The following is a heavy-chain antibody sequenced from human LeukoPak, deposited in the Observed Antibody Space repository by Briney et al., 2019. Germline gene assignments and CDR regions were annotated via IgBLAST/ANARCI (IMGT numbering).Heavy chain of an antibody. Sequence: GGSLRLSCAASGFTFSSYWMSWVRQAPGKGLEWVANIKQDGSGKYYVDSVKGRFTISRDNAKNSLYLQMNSLRAEDTAVYYCARGLTYYYGSGVDYWGQGTLVTVSS. CDR2: IKQDGSGK. D-gene: IGHD3-10*01. CDR1: GFTFSSYW. CDR3: ARGLTYYYGSGVDY. J-gene: IGHJ4*02. V-gene: IGHV3-7*01.